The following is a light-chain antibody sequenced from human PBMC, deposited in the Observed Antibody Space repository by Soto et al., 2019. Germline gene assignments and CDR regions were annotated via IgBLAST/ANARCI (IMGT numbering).Light chain of an antibody. CDR3: QQYGSSVT. V-gene: IGKV3-20*01. Sequence: EIVLTQSPGTLSLSPGERATLSCRASQSVSSSYLAWYQQIPGQAPRLLIYGASRRTTAIPDRFSGSGSGTDLTLTISRLEPEDFAVYYCQQYGSSVTFGGGTKVEIK. CDR2: GAS. CDR1: QSVSSSY. J-gene: IGKJ4*01.